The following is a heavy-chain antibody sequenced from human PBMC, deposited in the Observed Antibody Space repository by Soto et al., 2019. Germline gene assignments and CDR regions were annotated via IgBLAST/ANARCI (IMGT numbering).Heavy chain of an antibody. Sequence: EVQLVESGGGLVKPGGSLRLSCAASGFTFSSYRMNWVRQAPGKGLEWVSSISSSSSYIYYADSVKGRFTISRDNAKNSLYLQMNSLRAEDTAVYYCAREYYDFWSGYHYYFDYWGQGTLVTVSS. D-gene: IGHD3-3*01. CDR3: AREYYDFWSGYHYYFDY. J-gene: IGHJ4*02. CDR2: ISSSSSYI. CDR1: GFTFSSYR. V-gene: IGHV3-21*01.